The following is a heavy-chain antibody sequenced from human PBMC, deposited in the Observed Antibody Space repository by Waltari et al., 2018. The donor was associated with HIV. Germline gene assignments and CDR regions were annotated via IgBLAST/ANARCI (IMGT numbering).Heavy chain of an antibody. D-gene: IGHD5-18*01. Sequence: QVQFVQSGAEVKKPGASVKVSCKTSGYSFTRYPMHWVRQAPGQRLEWMGWINAANGNTKDAQKFQGRDTITRDTSASTAYMELSSLRSEDTAVYYCVRDMSDTPEGPDMDVWGQGTTVTVSS. CDR1: GYSFTRYP. CDR3: VRDMSDTPEGPDMDV. J-gene: IGHJ6*02. V-gene: IGHV1-3*01. CDR2: INAANGNT.